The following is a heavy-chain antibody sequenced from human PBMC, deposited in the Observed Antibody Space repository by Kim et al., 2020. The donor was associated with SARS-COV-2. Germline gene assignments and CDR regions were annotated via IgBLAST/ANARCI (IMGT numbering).Heavy chain of an antibody. CDR1: GGSFSGYY. J-gene: IGHJ5*02. D-gene: IGHD6-6*01. Sequence: SEILSLTCAVYGGSFSGYYWSWIRQPPGKGLEWIGEINHSGSTNYNPSLKSRVTISVDTSKNQFSLKLSSVTAADTAVNYCARGQATYSSSSGWFDPWG. CDR2: INHSGST. V-gene: IGHV4-34*01. CDR3: ARGQATYSSSSGWFDP.